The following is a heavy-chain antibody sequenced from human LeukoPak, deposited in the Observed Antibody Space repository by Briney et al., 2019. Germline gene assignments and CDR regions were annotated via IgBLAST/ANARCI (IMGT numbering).Heavy chain of an antibody. D-gene: IGHD1-26*01. Sequence: GGSLRLSCAASGFTFDDYAMHWVRQAPGKGLEWVSGISWNSGSIGYADSVKGRFTISRDNAKNSLYLQMNSLRAEDTALYYCARDKIVGATYLDHWGQGTLVTVSS. CDR2: ISWNSGSI. CDR3: ARDKIVGATYLDH. CDR1: GFTFDDYA. J-gene: IGHJ4*02. V-gene: IGHV3-9*01.